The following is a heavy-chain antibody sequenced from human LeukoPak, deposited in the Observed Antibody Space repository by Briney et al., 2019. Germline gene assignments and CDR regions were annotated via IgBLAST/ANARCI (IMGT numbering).Heavy chain of an antibody. Sequence: GASVKVSCKASGYTFTGYYMHWVRQAPGQGLEWMGWINPNSGGTNYAQKFQGRVTMTRDTSISTAYMELSRLRSDDTAVYYCARPADHDYGDYYAYWGQGTLVTVSS. J-gene: IGHJ4*02. V-gene: IGHV1-2*02. D-gene: IGHD4-17*01. CDR1: GYTFTGYY. CDR3: ARPADHDYGDYYAY. CDR2: INPNSGGT.